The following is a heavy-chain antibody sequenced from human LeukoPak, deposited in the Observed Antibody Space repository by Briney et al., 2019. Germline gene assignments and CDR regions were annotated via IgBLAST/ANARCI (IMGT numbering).Heavy chain of an antibody. CDR2: FDPSDSYT. CDR3: ASTTVALGSSAGAFDI. CDR1: GYSFTSYW. Sequence: ESLKISCKGSGYSFTSYWISWVRQFPGKGLEWMGRFDPSDSYTNYSPSFQGHVTISADKSISTAYLQWSSLKASDTAMYYCASTTVALGSSAGAFDIWGQGTMVTVSS. V-gene: IGHV5-10-1*01. D-gene: IGHD4-11*01. J-gene: IGHJ3*02.